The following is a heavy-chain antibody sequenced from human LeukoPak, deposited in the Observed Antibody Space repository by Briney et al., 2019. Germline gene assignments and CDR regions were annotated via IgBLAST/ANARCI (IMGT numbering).Heavy chain of an antibody. CDR2: IWYDGSNK. CDR1: GFTFSSYG. D-gene: IGHD6-13*01. Sequence: GGSLRLSCAASGFTFSSYGMHWVRQAPGKGLEWVAVIWYDGSNKYYADSVKGRFTISRDNSKNTLYLQMNSLRAEDTAVYYCAGDSWGSWYGFDYWGQGTLVTVSS. V-gene: IGHV3-33*01. J-gene: IGHJ4*02. CDR3: AGDSWGSWYGFDY.